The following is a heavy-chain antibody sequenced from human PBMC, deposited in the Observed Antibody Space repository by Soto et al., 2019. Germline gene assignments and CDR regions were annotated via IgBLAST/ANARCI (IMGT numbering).Heavy chain of an antibody. D-gene: IGHD1-26*01. Sequence: QVQLVQSGAEVRKSGSSVKVSCKLSGAFFDSNTITWVRQAPGKGLEWMGGIIPIFGTTNYAQKFQGRLTITADGFTSAAYMDLSSLTSEDTAVYYCARGPLYDLESGMYWYFDLWGRGTLVTVSS. V-gene: IGHV1-69*01. CDR2: IIPIFGTT. CDR1: GAFFDSNT. J-gene: IGHJ2*01. CDR3: ARGPLYDLESGMYWYFDL.